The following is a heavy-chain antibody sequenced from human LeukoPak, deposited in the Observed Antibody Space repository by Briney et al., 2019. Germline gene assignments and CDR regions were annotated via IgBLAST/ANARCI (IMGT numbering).Heavy chain of an antibody. J-gene: IGHJ4*02. Sequence: GGSLRLSCAASGFTFDNYAMSWVRQAPGKGLEWVSSIHYSGGSTYYADSVKGRFTISRDNSKNTLYLQMNSLRAEDTAVYYCAKELQRGRTFEYWGQGTQVTVSS. CDR3: AKELQRGRTFEY. D-gene: IGHD1-1*01. V-gene: IGHV3-23*01. CDR1: GFTFDNYA. CDR2: IHYSGGST.